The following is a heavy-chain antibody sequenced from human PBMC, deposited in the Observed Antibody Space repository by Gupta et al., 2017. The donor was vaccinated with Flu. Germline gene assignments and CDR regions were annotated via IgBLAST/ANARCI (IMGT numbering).Heavy chain of an antibody. CDR3: TRGNYGPDY. CDR2: INPDGTTT. D-gene: IGHD3-16*01. CDR1: GFTFSTHF. Sequence: EVQLVESGGGLVQPGGSLRLSCAASGFTFSTHFMYWVRQAPGKGLVWVSRINPDGTTTNYVDSVRGRFTISRDNAKNTLFLQMDSLRAEDTAVYYCTRGNYGPDYWGQGTLVTVSS. J-gene: IGHJ4*02. V-gene: IGHV3-74*01.